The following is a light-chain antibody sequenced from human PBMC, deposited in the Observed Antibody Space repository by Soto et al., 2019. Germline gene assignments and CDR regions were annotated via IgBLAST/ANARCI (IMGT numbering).Light chain of an antibody. V-gene: IGLV2-14*01. CDR2: DVS. CDR3: SSYTSSSTPEV. CDR1: SSDVGGYNY. Sequence: QSALTQPASVSGSPGQSITISCTGTSSDVGGYNYVSWYQQLPGKAPKLMIYDVSNRPSGVSNRFSGSKSGTTASLTISGLQAEDEADYYCSSYTSSSTPEVFGGGTKLTVL. J-gene: IGLJ2*01.